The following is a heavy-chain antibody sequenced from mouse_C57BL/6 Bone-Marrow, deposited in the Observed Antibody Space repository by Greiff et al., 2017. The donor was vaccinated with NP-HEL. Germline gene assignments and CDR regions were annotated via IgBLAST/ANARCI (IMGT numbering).Heavy chain of an antibody. CDR2: IYPSSGNT. D-gene: IGHD1-1*01. J-gene: IGHJ2*01. V-gene: IGHV1-81*01. CDR1: GYTFTSYG. CDR3: GDYYGSSWDY. Sequence: VQLQQSGAELARPGASVTLSCKASGYTFTSYGISWVKQRTGQGLEWIGEIYPSSGNTYYNEKFEGKATLTADKSSSTAYMELRSLTSEDSAVYFCGDYYGSSWDYWGQGTTLTVSS.